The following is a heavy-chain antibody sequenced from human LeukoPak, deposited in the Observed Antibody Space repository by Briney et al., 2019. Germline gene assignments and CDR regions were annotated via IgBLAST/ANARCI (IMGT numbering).Heavy chain of an antibody. D-gene: IGHD3-22*01. CDR1: GFTFSSYA. CDR2: ISSSSSYI. J-gene: IGHJ4*02. CDR3: ARDQGTHYYDSSGYDY. V-gene: IGHV3-21*01. Sequence: GGSLRLSCAASGFTFSSYAMSWVRQAPGKGLEWVSSISSSSSYIYYADSVKGRFTISRDNAKNSLYLQMNSLRAEDTAVYYCARDQGTHYYDSSGYDYWGQGTLVTVSS.